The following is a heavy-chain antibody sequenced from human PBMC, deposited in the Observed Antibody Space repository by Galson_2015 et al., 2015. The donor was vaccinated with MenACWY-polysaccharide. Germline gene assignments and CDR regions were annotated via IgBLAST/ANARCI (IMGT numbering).Heavy chain of an antibody. Sequence: SLRLSCAASEFTFSSYWMHWVRHAPGKGQVWVSRINSDGRSTTHADSVKGRFTISRDNAKNTLFLQMNSLRAEDTAIYYCARSKVSGGYGGRACDSWGQGTRGTVSS. J-gene: IGHJ3*02. D-gene: IGHD3-22*01. CDR3: ARSKVSGGYGGRACDS. CDR1: EFTFSSYW. V-gene: IGHV3-74*01. CDR2: INSDGRST.